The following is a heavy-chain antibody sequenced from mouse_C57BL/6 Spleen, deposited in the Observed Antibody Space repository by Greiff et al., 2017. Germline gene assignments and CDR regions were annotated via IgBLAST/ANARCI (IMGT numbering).Heavy chain of an antibody. J-gene: IGHJ4*01. CDR1: GYTFTDYY. CDR3: ARKAGYAMDY. Sequence: QVHVKQSGAELVRPGASVKLSCKASGYTFTDYYINWVKQRPGQGLEWIARIYPGSGNTYYNEKFKGKATLTAEKSSSTAYMQLSSLTSEDSAVYFCARKAGYAMDYWGQGTSVTVSS. CDR2: IYPGSGNT. V-gene: IGHV1-76*01.